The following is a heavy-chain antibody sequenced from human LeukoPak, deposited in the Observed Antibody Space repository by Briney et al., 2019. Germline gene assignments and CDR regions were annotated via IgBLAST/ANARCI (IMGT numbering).Heavy chain of an antibody. V-gene: IGHV3-21*01. CDR1: GFTFSSYS. D-gene: IGHD5-12*01. CDR2: ISSSSSYI. J-gene: IGHJ4*02. Sequence: PGGSLRLSCAASGFTFSSYSMNWVRQAPGKGLEWVSPISSSSSYIYYADSVKGRFTISRDNAKNSLYLQMNSLRAEDTAVYYCASEGGGYVNRDFDYWGQGTLVTVSS. CDR3: ASEGGGYVNRDFDY.